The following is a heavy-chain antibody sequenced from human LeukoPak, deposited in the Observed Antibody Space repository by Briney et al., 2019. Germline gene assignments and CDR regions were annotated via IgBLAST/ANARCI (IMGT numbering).Heavy chain of an antibody. CDR3: TRMTCSSTSCYQDAFDI. V-gene: IGHV3-49*04. J-gene: IGHJ3*02. Sequence: GGSLKLSCTASGCTFGDYAMSWVRQAPGKGLEWVGFIRSKAYGGTTEYAASVKGRFTISRDDSKSIAYLQMNSLKTEDTAVYYCTRMTCSSTSCYQDAFDIWGQGTMVTVSS. CDR2: IRSKAYGGTT. CDR1: GCTFGDYA. D-gene: IGHD2-2*01.